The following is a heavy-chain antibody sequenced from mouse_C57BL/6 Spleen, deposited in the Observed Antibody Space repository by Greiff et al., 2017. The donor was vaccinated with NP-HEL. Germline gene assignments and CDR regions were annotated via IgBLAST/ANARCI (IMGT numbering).Heavy chain of an antibody. CDR1: GYTFTSYW. Sequence: QVQLQQPGAELVKPAASVKLSCKASGYTFTSYWMHWVKQRPGQGLEWIGMIHPNSGSTNYNEKFKSKATLTVDKSSSTAYMQLSSLTSEDSAVYYCARYDNDGNYYAMDYWGQGTSVTVSS. CDR3: ARYDNDGNYYAMDY. J-gene: IGHJ4*01. D-gene: IGHD2-4*01. V-gene: IGHV1-64*01. CDR2: IHPNSGST.